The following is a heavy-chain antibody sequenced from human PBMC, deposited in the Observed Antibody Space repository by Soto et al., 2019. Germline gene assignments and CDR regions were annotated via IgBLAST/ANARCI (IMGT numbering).Heavy chain of an antibody. CDR3: ARASQYIFVAWYIFDP. D-gene: IGHD1-1*01. CDR1: GGSISSYY. Sequence: GGSISSYYWNWIRQPPGKGLEWIGYIYYSGSTNYNPSLKSRVTISVDTSKNQFSLKLSSVTAADTAVYYCARASQYIFVAWYIFDPWGQGTLVTVSS. V-gene: IGHV4-59*01. J-gene: IGHJ5*02. CDR2: IYYSGST.